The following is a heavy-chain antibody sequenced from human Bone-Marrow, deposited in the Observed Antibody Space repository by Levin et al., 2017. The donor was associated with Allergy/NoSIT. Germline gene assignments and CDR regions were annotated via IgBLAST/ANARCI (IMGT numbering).Heavy chain of an antibody. J-gene: IGHJ6*03. D-gene: IGHD6-13*01. CDR3: ARDVSAAADYYYYMDV. CDR2: ISSNGGST. CDR1: GFTFSSYA. V-gene: IGHV3-64*01. Sequence: LSLTCAASGFTFSSYAMHWVRQAPGKGLEYVSAISSNGGSTYYANSVKGRFTISRDNSKNTLYLQMGSLRAEDMAVYYCARDVSAAADYYYYMDVWGKGTTVTVSS.